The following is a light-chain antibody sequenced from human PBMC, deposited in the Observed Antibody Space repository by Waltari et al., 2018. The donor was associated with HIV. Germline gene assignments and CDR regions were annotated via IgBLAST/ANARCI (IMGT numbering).Light chain of an antibody. J-gene: IGLJ3*02. CDR3: SSYAGSNNKV. Sequence: QSALTQPPSASGSPGQSVTISCTGTSSDVGGYNYVSWYQQHPGKAPKRMIYEVSKRPSGVPTRFSGSKSGNTASLTVSGLQAEDEADYYCSSYAGSNNKVFGGGTKLTVL. V-gene: IGLV2-8*01. CDR1: SSDVGGYNY. CDR2: EVS.